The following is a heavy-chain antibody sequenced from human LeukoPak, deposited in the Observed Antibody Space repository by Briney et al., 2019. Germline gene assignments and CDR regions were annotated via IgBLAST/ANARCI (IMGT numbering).Heavy chain of an antibody. J-gene: IGHJ6*01. Sequence: GGSLRLSCAASGFSFANYAMHWVRQAPGKGLEWVAGISYDGSNKDYADSVKGRFHISRDSSKDTPYLQMNSLKTEDTAVYFCARDGVGDKSDSSVHYMFHSGLDVRGHGTTVTVSS. CDR3: ARDGVGDKSDSSVHYMFHSGLDV. D-gene: IGHD3-22*01. CDR1: GFSFANYA. CDR2: ISYDGSNK. V-gene: IGHV3-30*04.